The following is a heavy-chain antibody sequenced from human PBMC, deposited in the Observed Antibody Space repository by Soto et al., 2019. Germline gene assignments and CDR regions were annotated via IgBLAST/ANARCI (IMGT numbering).Heavy chain of an antibody. CDR2: INHSGST. CDR3: ARTMSMDV. J-gene: IGHJ6*02. CDR1: GGSFSGYY. Sequence: QVQLQQWGAGLLKPSETLSLTCAVYGGSFSGYYWSWIRQPPGKGLEWIGEINHSGSTNYNPSLKSRVTISVDTSKIQFSLKLSSVTAADTAVYYCARTMSMDVWGQGTTVTVSS. V-gene: IGHV4-34*01. D-gene: IGHD3-3*01.